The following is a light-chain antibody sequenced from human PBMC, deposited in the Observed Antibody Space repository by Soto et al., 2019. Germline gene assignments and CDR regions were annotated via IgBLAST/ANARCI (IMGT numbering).Light chain of an antibody. CDR3: HQRVNWPYT. CDR1: LSVSSY. J-gene: IGKJ5*01. CDR2: DAS. Sequence: EIVLTQSPATLSLSPGERATLSCRASLSVSSYLAWYQTKPGQAPRLLIYDASIRATGIPARFSGSGSGTDIPITISSLQPEDFAVYYCHQRVNWPYTFGQGTRREIK. V-gene: IGKV3-11*01.